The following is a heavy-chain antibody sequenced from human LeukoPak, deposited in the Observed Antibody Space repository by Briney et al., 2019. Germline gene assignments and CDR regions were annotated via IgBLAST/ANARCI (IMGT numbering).Heavy chain of an antibody. J-gene: IGHJ4*02. CDR3: ARQLGDRLLFDY. V-gene: IGHV4-59*01. CDR2: IYYSGST. CDR1: GDSISSYY. Sequence: KASETLSLTCTVSGDSISSYYWSWIRQPPGKGLEWIGYIYYSGSTHYNSSLKSRVTISLDTSRNQFSLKLSSVTAADTAVYYCARQLGDRLLFDYWGQGTLVTVSS. D-gene: IGHD2-21*01.